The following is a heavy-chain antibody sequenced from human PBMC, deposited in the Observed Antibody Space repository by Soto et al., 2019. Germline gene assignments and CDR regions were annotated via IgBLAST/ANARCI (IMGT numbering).Heavy chain of an antibody. CDR1: WGTLSNHT. CDR3: ARGGVDTAMVNDAFDI. CDR2: IIPILGIA. V-gene: IGHV1-69*02. J-gene: IGHJ3*02. Sequence: GGSVKVSLQASWGTLSNHTISWVGPAPGQGREWMGRIIPILGIANYAQKFQGRVTITADKSTSTAYMELSSLRSEDTAVYYCARGGVDTAMVNDAFDIWGQGTMVTVSS. D-gene: IGHD5-18*01.